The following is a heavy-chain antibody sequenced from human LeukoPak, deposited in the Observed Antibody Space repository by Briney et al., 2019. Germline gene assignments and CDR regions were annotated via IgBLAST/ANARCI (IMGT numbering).Heavy chain of an antibody. V-gene: IGHV3-7*01. CDR2: IKQDGNEK. J-gene: IGHJ6*03. D-gene: IGHD1-26*01. CDR3: ASHSGYYFYMDV. Sequence: PGGSLRLSCAASGLTFSSYWMSWVRQAPGKGLEWVANIKQDGNEKYYVDSVKGRFTVSRDNAKNSLYLQMNSLRAEDTAVYCCASHSGYYFYMDVWGKGTTVTVSS. CDR1: GLTFSSYW.